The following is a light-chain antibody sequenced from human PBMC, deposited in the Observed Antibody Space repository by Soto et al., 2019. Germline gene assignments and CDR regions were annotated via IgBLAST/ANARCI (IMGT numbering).Light chain of an antibody. V-gene: IGKV3-11*01. CDR2: DAS. CDR3: QQRSNWPPIT. J-gene: IGKJ5*01. Sequence: DIVLTQSPDTLSLPPGERATLSCRASQSISSYLAWYQQRPGQAPRLLIHDASHRAAGIPARFSGSGFGTDFTLTISSLEPEDAAVYYCQQRSNWPPITFGQGTRLEIK. CDR1: QSISSY.